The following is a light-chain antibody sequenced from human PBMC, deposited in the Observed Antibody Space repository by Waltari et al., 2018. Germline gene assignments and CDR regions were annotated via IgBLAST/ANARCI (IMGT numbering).Light chain of an antibody. J-gene: IGKJ2*01. Sequence: EIVMTQPPISPPVTPGEPANLACRSSESLLHTNGYYYFDWYLQRPGQSPQLLIYFGPNRASGVADRFSGSESGTDFTLQVSRVEAEDVGVYFCMQGLQIPFTFGQGTRLQI. V-gene: IGKV2-28*01. CDR2: FGP. CDR3: MQGLQIPFT. CDR1: ESLLHTNGYYY.